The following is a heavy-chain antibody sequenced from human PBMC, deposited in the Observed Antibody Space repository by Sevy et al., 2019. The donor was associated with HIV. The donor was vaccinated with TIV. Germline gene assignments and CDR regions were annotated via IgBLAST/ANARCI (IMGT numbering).Heavy chain of an antibody. CDR1: GYTFTNFG. Sequence: ASVKVSCKASGYTFTNFGITWVRQAPGQGLEWMGWIGAYNGNTNYAQKFQGRVTMTTDTSTSTAYMELRSLRSDDTAVYYCARDLLAIAWYSSTWSGGYWGQRTLVTVSS. J-gene: IGHJ4*02. V-gene: IGHV1-18*01. D-gene: IGHD6-13*01. CDR3: ARDLLAIAWYSSTWSGGY. CDR2: IGAYNGNT.